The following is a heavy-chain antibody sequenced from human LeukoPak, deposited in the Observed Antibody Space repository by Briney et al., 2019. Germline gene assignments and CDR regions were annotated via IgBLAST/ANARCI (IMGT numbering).Heavy chain of an antibody. Sequence: KPSETLSLTCAVSGGSINTYYWSWIRQPPGEGLEWIGYFSYSGSTNYNPSLKSRVTISVDTSKNQFSLRLSSVTAADTAVYYCARPQYCGANCYHAFEIWGQGTLVTVSS. CDR3: ARPQYCGANCYHAFEI. J-gene: IGHJ3*02. D-gene: IGHD2-21*02. V-gene: IGHV4-59*08. CDR1: GGSINTYY. CDR2: FSYSGST.